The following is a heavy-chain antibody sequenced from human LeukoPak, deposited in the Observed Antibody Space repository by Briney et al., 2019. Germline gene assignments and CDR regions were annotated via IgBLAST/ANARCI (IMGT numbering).Heavy chain of an antibody. CDR2: MNPNSGDT. J-gene: IGHJ5*02. D-gene: IGHD6-19*01. CDR3: ATDLGAGTPWQFDP. CDR1: GYTFTSYD. V-gene: IGHV1-8*01. Sequence: GASVKVSCKASGYTFTSYDINWVRQATGQGLEWLGWMNPNSGDTGYVQKFQGRITMTRSPSISTAYMELSSLGSEDTAVYYCATDLGAGTPWQFDPWGQGTLVTVSS.